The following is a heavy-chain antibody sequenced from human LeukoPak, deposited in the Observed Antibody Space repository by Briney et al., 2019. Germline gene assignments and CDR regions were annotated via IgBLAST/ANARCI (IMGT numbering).Heavy chain of an antibody. D-gene: IGHD2-2*01. J-gene: IGHJ6*02. CDR2: IYSGGST. CDR1: GFTVSSNY. V-gene: IGHV3-66*02. CDR3: ARDSSTSGRMDV. Sequence: PGGSPRLSCAASGFTVSSNYMSWVRQAPGKGLEWVSVIYSGGSTYYADSVKGRFTISRDNSKNTLYLQMNSLRAEDTAVYYCARDSSTSGRMDVWGQGTTVTVSS.